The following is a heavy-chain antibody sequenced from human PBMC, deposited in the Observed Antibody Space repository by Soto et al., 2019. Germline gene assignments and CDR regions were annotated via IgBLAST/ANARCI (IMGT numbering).Heavy chain of an antibody. CDR3: ARGRYGDY. D-gene: IGHD1-1*01. CDR2: ISAHNGNT. V-gene: IGHV1-18*01. CDR1: GYTFTSYG. J-gene: IGHJ4*02. Sequence: QVHLVQSGAEVKKPGASVKVSCKASGYTFTSYGITWVRQAPGQGLEWMGWISAHNGNTDYAQKLQGRVIVTRDTSTSAAYLELRSLRSDDTAEYHCARGRYGDYWGQGALVTVSS.